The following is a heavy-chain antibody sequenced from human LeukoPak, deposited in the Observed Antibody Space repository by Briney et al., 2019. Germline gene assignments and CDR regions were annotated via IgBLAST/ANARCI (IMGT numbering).Heavy chain of an antibody. V-gene: IGHV1-8*01. Sequence: EASVKVSCKASGYTFTSYDINWVRQATGQGLEWMGWMNPNSGNTGYAQKFQGRVTMTRNTSISTAYMELSSLRSEDTAVYYCAREGTYYYDSSGYYYFDYWSQGTLVTVSS. CDR2: MNPNSGNT. D-gene: IGHD3-22*01. J-gene: IGHJ4*02. CDR3: AREGTYYYDSSGYYYFDY. CDR1: GYTFTSYD.